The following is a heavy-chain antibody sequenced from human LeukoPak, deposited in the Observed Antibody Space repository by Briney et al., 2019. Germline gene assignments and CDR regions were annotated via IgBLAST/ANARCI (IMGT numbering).Heavy chain of an antibody. CDR2: IYYSGST. J-gene: IGHJ5*02. Sequence: SETLSLTCTVSGGSISSSSYYWGWIRQPPGTGLEWLGSIYYSGSTYYNPSLKSRVTISVDTSKNQFSLKLSSVTAADTAVYYCARHWASFIAPNWFDPWGQGTLVTVSS. D-gene: IGHD6-13*01. CDR1: GGSISSSSYY. V-gene: IGHV4-39*01. CDR3: ARHWASFIAPNWFDP.